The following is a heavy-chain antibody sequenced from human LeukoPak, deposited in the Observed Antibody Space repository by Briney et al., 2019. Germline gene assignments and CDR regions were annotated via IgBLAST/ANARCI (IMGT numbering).Heavy chain of an antibody. J-gene: IGHJ1*01. CDR2: IYYSGST. CDR1: GGSMSGYF. CDR3: ARSITSSWYGDFQH. D-gene: IGHD6-13*01. V-gene: IGHV4-59*01. Sequence: KALETLSLTCTVSGGSMSGYFWSWIRQPPGKELKWFGYIYYSGSTNYNPSLKSRVTISVDTSKNQFSLKLSSVTAADTAVYYCARSITSSWYGDFQHWGQGTLVTVSS.